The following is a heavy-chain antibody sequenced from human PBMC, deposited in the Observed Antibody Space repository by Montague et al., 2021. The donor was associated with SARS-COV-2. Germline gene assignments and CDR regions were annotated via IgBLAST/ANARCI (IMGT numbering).Heavy chain of an antibody. CDR3: ARDPAYCSSTSCYDDAFDI. CDR1: GGSISSYY. D-gene: IGHD2-2*01. CDR2: IYTSGST. Sequence: SETLSLTCTVSGGSISSYYWSWIRQPAGKGLEWIGRIYTSGSTNYNPSLKSRVTMSVDTSKNQFSLKLSSVTAADTAVYYCARDPAYCSSTSCYDDAFDIWGRGTMVTVSS. J-gene: IGHJ3*02. V-gene: IGHV4-4*07.